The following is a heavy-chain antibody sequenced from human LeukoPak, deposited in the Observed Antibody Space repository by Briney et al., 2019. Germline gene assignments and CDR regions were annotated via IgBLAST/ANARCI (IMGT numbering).Heavy chain of an antibody. CDR2: INPNSGGT. V-gene: IGHV1-2*02. Sequence: ASVKVSCKASGYTFTGYYIHWVRQAPGQGLEWMGWINPNSGGTNYAQKFQGRVTMTRDTSISTAYMELSRLRSDDTAVYYCARDPSRVGALYYFDYWGQGTLVTVSS. D-gene: IGHD1-26*01. CDR1: GYTFTGYY. CDR3: ARDPSRVGALYYFDY. J-gene: IGHJ4*02.